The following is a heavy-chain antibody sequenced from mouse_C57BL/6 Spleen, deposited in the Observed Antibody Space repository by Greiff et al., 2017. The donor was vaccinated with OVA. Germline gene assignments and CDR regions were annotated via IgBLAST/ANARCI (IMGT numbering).Heavy chain of an antibody. CDR2: ISYDGSN. J-gene: IGHJ1*03. Sequence: EVKLQESGPGLVKPSQSLSLTCSVTGYSITSGYYWNWIRQFPGNKLEWMGYISYDGSNNYNPSLKNRISITRDTSKNQFFLKLNSVTTEDTATYYCARGRGYYDYDASYWYFDVWGTGTTVTVSS. V-gene: IGHV3-6*01. CDR3: ARGRGYYDYDASYWYFDV. CDR1: GYSITSGYY. D-gene: IGHD2-4*01.